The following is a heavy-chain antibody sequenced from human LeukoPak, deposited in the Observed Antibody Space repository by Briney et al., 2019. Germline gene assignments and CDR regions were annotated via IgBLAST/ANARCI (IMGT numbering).Heavy chain of an antibody. CDR3: ARVSSSGIADRRVLIDY. Sequence: PSETLSLTCAVYGGSFSGYYCSWIRQPPGKGLEWIGEINHSVSTNYNPSLKSRVTISVDTSKNQFSLKLSSVTAADTAVYYCARVSSSGIADRRVLIDYWGQGTLVTVSS. CDR2: INHSVST. V-gene: IGHV4-34*01. J-gene: IGHJ4*02. D-gene: IGHD6-6*01. CDR1: GGSFSGYY.